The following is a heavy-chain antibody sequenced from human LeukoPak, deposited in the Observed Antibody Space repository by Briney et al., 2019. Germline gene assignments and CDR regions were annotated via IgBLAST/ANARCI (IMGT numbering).Heavy chain of an antibody. D-gene: IGHD1-26*01. CDR3: TTDWGGSYRRFDY. V-gene: IGHV3-15*01. J-gene: IGHJ4*02. CDR2: IKSKTDGGTT. CDR1: GFTFSTAW. Sequence: PGGSLRLSCAASGFTFSTAWMNWVRQAPGKGLEWVGRIKSKTDGGTTEYAAPVKGRFTISRDDSKNTLYLQMNSLKTEDTAVYYCTTDWGGSYRRFDYWGQGTLVTVSS.